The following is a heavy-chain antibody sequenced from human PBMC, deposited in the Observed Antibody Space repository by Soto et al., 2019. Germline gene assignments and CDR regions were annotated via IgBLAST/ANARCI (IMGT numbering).Heavy chain of an antibody. V-gene: IGHV4-59*08. Sequence: QVQLQESGPGLVKPSETLSLTCTVSGGSISSYYWSWIRQPPGKGLEWIGYIYYSGSTNYNPSLKSRVTISVDTSKNQFSLKLSSVTAADTAVYYCTRSYYYGMDVWGQGTTVTVSS. J-gene: IGHJ6*02. CDR3: TRSYYYGMDV. CDR1: GGSISSYY. CDR2: IYYSGST.